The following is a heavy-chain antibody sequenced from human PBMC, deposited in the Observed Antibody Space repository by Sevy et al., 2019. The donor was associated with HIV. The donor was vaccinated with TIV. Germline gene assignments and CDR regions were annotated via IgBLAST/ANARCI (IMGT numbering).Heavy chain of an antibody. J-gene: IGHJ6*02. CDR1: GFTFSSYD. CDR3: ARGGNYYDSSGCYGMDV. D-gene: IGHD3-22*01. Sequence: GGSLRLSCAASGFTFSSYDVHWVRQATGKGLEWVSAIGTAGDTYYPGSVKGRFTISRENAKNSLYLQMNSLRAGDTAVYYCARGGNYYDSSGCYGMDVWGQGTTVTVSS. CDR2: IGTAGDT. V-gene: IGHV3-13*01.